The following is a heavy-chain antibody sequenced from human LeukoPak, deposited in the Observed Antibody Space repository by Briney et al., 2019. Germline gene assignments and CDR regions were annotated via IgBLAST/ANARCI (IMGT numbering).Heavy chain of an antibody. Sequence: PGGSLRFSCAASGFTFSDYYMSWIRQAPGKGLEWVSYISSSGSTIYYADSVKGRFTISRDNAKHSLYLQMNSLRAEDTAVYYCARGVGATRNYYYYGMDVWGQGTTVTVSS. V-gene: IGHV3-11*01. D-gene: IGHD5-12*01. J-gene: IGHJ6*02. CDR1: GFTFSDYY. CDR3: ARGVGATRNYYYYGMDV. CDR2: ISSSGSTI.